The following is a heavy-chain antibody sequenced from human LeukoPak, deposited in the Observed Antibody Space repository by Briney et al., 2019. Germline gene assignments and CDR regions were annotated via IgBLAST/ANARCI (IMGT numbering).Heavy chain of an antibody. CDR1: GFSVTTYA. V-gene: IGHV3-23*01. D-gene: IGHD3-3*01. J-gene: IGHJ4*02. CDR2: ISDRGDST. Sequence: GGSLRLSCAASGFSVTTYAMGWVRQAPGKGLEWVSVISDRGDSTHYADSVKGRFTISRDNAKNSLYLQMNSLRAEDTAVYYCARGNRRAIFGVVILRNFDYWGQGTLVTVSS. CDR3: ARGNRRAIFGVVILRNFDY.